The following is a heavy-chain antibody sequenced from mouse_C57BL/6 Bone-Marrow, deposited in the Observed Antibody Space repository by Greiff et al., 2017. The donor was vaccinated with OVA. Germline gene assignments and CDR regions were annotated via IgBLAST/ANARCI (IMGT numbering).Heavy chain of an antibody. CDR2: ISDGGSYT. D-gene: IGHD2-5*01. V-gene: IGHV5-4*01. Sequence: EVMLVESGGGLVKPGGSLKLSCAASGFTFSSYAMSWVRQTPEKRLEWVATISDGGSYTYYPDNVKGRFTISRDNAKNNQYLQMSHLKSEDTAMYYCARDYSNYVGYFDYWGQGTTLTVSS. CDR1: GFTFSSYA. J-gene: IGHJ2*01. CDR3: ARDYSNYVGYFDY.